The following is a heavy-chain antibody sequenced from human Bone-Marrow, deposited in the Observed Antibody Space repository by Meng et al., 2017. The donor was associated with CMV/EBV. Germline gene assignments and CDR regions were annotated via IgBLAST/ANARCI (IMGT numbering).Heavy chain of an antibody. Sequence: QTLSLTCAVYRGPFNGFSWSWIRQSPGKGLEWIGDINHGGSTNFNPSLQSRVTISIDTSKKQFSLNLRSVTAADTAVYFCARARMLAPFDIWGQGTEVTVSS. CDR1: RGPFNGFS. CDR3: ARARMLAPFDI. D-gene: IGHD2/OR15-2a*01. V-gene: IGHV4-34*01. CDR2: INHGGST. J-gene: IGHJ3*02.